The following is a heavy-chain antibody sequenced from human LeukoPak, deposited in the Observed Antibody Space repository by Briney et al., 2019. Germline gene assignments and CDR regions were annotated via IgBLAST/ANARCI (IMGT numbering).Heavy chain of an antibody. J-gene: IGHJ4*02. D-gene: IGHD1-7*01. Sequence: GGSLRLSCAASGFIFNSHWMSWVRQAPGKGLEWVSYISSSGSTIYYADSVKGRFTISRDNAKNSLYLQMNSLRAEDTAVYYCARDGITGTTWGQGTLVTVSS. CDR2: ISSSGSTI. CDR3: ARDGITGTT. V-gene: IGHV3-48*04. CDR1: GFIFNSHW.